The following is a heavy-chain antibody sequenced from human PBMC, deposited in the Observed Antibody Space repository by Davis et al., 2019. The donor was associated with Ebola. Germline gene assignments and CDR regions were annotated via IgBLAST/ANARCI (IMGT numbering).Heavy chain of an antibody. Sequence: AASVKVSCKASGGTFSSYAISWVRQAPGQGLEWMGGIIPIFGTANYAQKFQGRVTITADKSTSTAYMELSSLRSEDTAVYYCARVGLPKQHPTGMDVWGQGTTVTVSS. CDR2: IIPIFGTA. V-gene: IGHV1-69*06. CDR3: ARVGLPKQHPTGMDV. CDR1: GGTFSSYA. J-gene: IGHJ6*02. D-gene: IGHD6-13*01.